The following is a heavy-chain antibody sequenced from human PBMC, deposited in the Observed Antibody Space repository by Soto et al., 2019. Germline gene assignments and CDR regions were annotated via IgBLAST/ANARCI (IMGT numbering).Heavy chain of an antibody. CDR3: ARREVEWELPNHNWFDP. Sequence: SETLSLTCTVSGGSISSSSYYWGWTRRPPGKGLEWIGSIYYSGSTYYNPSLKSRVTISVDTSKNQFSLKLSSVTAADTAVYYFARREVEWELPNHNWFDPGGQGTLVTVSS. J-gene: IGHJ5*02. CDR1: GGSISSSSYY. V-gene: IGHV4-39*01. D-gene: IGHD1-26*01. CDR2: IYYSGST.